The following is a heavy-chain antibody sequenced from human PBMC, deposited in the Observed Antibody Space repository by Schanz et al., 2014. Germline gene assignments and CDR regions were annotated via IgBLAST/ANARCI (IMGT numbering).Heavy chain of an antibody. D-gene: IGHD5-12*01. CDR1: GYTFSNYY. Sequence: QVQLVQSGAEVKKPGASVKLSCKASGYTFSNYYIHWVRQAPGQGLEWMGRINPNSGGTNYAQKFQGRVTMTRDTSISTSYMELSSLRSDDTALYYCVRGFISGPKAWGQGTLVIVSS. CDR3: VRGFISGPKA. V-gene: IGHV1-2*06. J-gene: IGHJ5*02. CDR2: INPNSGGT.